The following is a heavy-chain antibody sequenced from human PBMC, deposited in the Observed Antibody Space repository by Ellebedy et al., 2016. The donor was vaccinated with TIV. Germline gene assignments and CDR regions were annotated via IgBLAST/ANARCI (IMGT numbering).Heavy chain of an antibody. V-gene: IGHV3-23*01. CDR1: GFTFSTFA. CDR3: AKGGGWLYYFDY. J-gene: IGHJ4*01. Sequence: PGGSLRLSCAASGFTFSTFAMHWVRQAPGKGLEWVSAISNSGDTTYNADSGKARFTISRDNSKNTLYLQVNSLRAEDTAVYYCAKGGGWLYYFDYWGHGTLVTVSS. D-gene: IGHD6-19*01. CDR2: ISNSGDTT.